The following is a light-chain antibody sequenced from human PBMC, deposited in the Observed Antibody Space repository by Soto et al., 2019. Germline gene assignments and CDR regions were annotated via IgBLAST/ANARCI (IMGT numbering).Light chain of an antibody. CDR3: NSYKSSSTLV. CDR2: AVR. J-gene: IGLJ1*01. CDR1: GSDVGGYNY. V-gene: IGLV2-14*03. Sequence: QPVLTKPASVSGSPGQSITISCTGTGSDVGGYNYVSWYQHHPGKAPKLIIYAVRERPSGVSNRFSGSKSGNTASLTISGLQPEDEADYYCNSYKSSSTLVFGTGTKVTV.